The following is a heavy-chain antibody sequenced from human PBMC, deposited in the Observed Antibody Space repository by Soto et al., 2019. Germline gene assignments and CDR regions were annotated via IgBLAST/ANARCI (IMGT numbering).Heavy chain of an antibody. Sequence: QVQLVQSGAEVREPGASVTVSCTASGYTFINHDINWVRQAAGQGLEWMGWMNPNTGNKRFAQRFQGRITMTTNTSISTVYMKLSSLRSEDSAVSYCARAPFRSSSHWFDPWVQGALVTVSS. CDR3: ARAPFRSSSHWFDP. D-gene: IGHD6-6*01. J-gene: IGHJ5*02. V-gene: IGHV1-8*01. CDR1: GYTFINHD. CDR2: MNPNTGNK.